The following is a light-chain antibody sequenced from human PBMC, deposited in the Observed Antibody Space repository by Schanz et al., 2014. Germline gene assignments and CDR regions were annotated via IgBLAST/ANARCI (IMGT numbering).Light chain of an antibody. CDR1: QSIGKY. V-gene: IGKV1-39*01. CDR3: QQSYSMPRT. Sequence: DIHMPQSPSSLSPSVGARVTITCRSSQSIGKYVNWYQQTPGKAPRLLIYAASTLQSGVPSRFSGSGFGTEFTLTISSLQPEDFATYYCQQSYSMPRTFGHGTKVEI. CDR2: AAS. J-gene: IGKJ1*01.